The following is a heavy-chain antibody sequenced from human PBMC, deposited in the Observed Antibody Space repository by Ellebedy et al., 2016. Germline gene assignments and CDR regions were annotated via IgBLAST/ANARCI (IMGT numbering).Heavy chain of an antibody. CDR3: AREKYGSGSSGDY. CDR1: GFTFNNYS. Sequence: GGSLRLXXVASGFTFNNYSMNWVRQAPGKGLEWVSYISSSSSAIYYADSVKGRFTISRDNAKNSLYLQMNSLRAEDTAVYYCAREKYGSGSSGDYWGQGTLVTVSS. CDR2: ISSSSSAI. J-gene: IGHJ4*02. D-gene: IGHD3-10*01. V-gene: IGHV3-48*01.